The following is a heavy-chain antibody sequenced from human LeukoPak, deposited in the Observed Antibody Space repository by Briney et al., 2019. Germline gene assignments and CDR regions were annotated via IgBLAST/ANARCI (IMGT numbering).Heavy chain of an antibody. CDR2: ISAYNGNT. CDR3: ARCLGVTPEDYYYYYYGMDV. V-gene: IGHV1-18*01. CDR1: GYTFTSYG. Sequence: ASVKVSCKASGYTFTSYGISWVRQAPGQGLEWMGWISAYNGNTNYAQKLQGRVTMTTDTSTSTAYMELWSLRSDDTAVYYCARCLGVTPEDYYYYYYGMDVWGQGTTVTVSS. J-gene: IGHJ6*02. D-gene: IGHD3-3*01.